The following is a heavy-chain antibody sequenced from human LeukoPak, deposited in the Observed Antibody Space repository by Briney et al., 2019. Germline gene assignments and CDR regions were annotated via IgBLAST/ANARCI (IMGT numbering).Heavy chain of an antibody. CDR2: ISVSGDWT. J-gene: IGHJ4*02. CDR1: GFTSSSYY. D-gene: IGHD6-13*01. CDR3: ANYRQSITAAGNSREFADY. Sequence: GGSLRLSCEASGFTSSSYYMIWVRQAPGKGLEWVSVISVSGDWTYYADSVKGRFTISRDNSKNTLYLQMNSLRAEDTAVYYCANYRQSITAAGNSREFADYWGQGTLVTVSS. V-gene: IGHV3-23*01.